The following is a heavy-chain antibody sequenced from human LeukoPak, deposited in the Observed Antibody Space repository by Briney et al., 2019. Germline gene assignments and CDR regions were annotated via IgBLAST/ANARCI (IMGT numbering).Heavy chain of an antibody. Sequence: GGSLRLSCAASGFTFSSFDMHWVRQPTGQGLEWVSTIGTASDTYYPGSVEGRFTLSRDNAKHPLYLQMHTLTAGDTAVYYCARGPPRGKSSSMDVWGKGTTVTVSS. D-gene: IGHD1-1*01. CDR3: ARGPPRGKSSSMDV. J-gene: IGHJ6*03. CDR1: GFTFSSFD. CDR2: IGTASDT. V-gene: IGHV3-13*01.